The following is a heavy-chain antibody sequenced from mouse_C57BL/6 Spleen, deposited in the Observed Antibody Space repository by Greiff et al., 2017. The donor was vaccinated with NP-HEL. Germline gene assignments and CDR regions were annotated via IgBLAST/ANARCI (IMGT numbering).Heavy chain of an antibody. CDR3: ARGITTVVATYYFDY. CDR2: IDPSDSYT. CDR1: GYTFTSYW. Sequence: QVHVKQPGAELVKPGASVKLSCKASGYTFTSYWMQWVKQRPGQGLEWIGEIDPSDSYTNYNQKFKGKATLTVDTSSSTAYMQLSSLTSEDSAVYYCARGITTVVATYYFDYWGQGTTLTVSS. J-gene: IGHJ2*01. V-gene: IGHV1-50*01. D-gene: IGHD1-1*01.